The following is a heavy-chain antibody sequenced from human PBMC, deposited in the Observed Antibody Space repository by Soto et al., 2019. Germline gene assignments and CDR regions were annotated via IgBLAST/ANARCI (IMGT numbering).Heavy chain of an antibody. V-gene: IGHV3-23*01. J-gene: IGHJ4*02. CDR2: ISGSGGST. CDR3: AIQRSGVVY. D-gene: IGHD2-15*01. Sequence: PGGSLRLSCAASGFTFSSYAMSWVRQAPGKGLEWVSVISGSGGSTYYADSVKGRFTFSRDNSKNTLYLQMNSLRAEDTAVYYCAIQRSGVVYWGQGTLVTVSS. CDR1: GFTFSSYA.